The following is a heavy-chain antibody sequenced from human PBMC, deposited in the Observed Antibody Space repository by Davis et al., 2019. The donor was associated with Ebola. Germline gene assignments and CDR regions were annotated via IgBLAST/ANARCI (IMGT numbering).Heavy chain of an antibody. J-gene: IGHJ6*02. D-gene: IGHD4-17*01. CDR1: GFTFSSYW. CDR3: ARAGDYGLYYYGMDV. V-gene: IGHV3-74*01. CDR2: INSDGSST. Sequence: GESLKISCAASGFTFSSYWMHWVRQAPGKGLVWVSRINSDGSSTSYADSVKGRFTISRDNAKNTLYLQMNSLRAEDTAVYYCARAGDYGLYYYGMDVWGQGTTVTVSS.